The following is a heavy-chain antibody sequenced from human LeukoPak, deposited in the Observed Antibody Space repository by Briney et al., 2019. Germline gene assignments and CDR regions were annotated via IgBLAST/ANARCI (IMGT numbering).Heavy chain of an antibody. CDR3: ARDRGTPGY. J-gene: IGHJ4*02. CDR2: ISPTGSTT. CDR1: GFSFSGHW. Sequence: GGSLRLSCIASGFSFSGHWMHWTRQLPGKGLVWVSRISPTGSTTSYADSVKGRFTVSRDNAKNTLYLQVNSLRAEDTAVYYCARDRGTPGYWGQGTLVTVSS. V-gene: IGHV3-74*01. D-gene: IGHD3-10*01.